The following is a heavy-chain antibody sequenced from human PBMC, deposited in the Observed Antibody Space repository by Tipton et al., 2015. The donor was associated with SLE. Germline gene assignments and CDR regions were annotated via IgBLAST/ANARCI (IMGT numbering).Heavy chain of an antibody. J-gene: IGHJ3*02. D-gene: IGHD3-22*01. CDR2: INHSGST. V-gene: IGHV4-39*07. CDR3: ASSGGYYDRSHAFDI. Sequence: TLSLTCTVSGGSISSGSYYWSWIRQPPGKGLEWIGEINHSGSTNYNPSLKSRVTISVNTSKNQFSLKLSSVTAADTAVYYCASSGGYYDRSHAFDIWGQGTMVTVSS. CDR1: GGSISSGSYY.